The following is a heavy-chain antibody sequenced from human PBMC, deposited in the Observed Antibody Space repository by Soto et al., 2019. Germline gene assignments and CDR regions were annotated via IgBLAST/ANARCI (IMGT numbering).Heavy chain of an antibody. CDR2: IYYSGSA. CDR3: ARPASTGNYYY. V-gene: IGHV4-39*01. J-gene: IGHJ4*02. Sequence: QVQLQKSGPGLVKPSETLSLTCTVSGDSFSNSNYYWGWIRQPPGKGLEWIGSIYYSGSAYYTPSLKSRVTISVDTSKNQFSLKLSSVTAADTAVYYCARPASTGNYYYWGQGTLVTVSS. CDR1: GDSFSNSNYY. D-gene: IGHD1-26*01.